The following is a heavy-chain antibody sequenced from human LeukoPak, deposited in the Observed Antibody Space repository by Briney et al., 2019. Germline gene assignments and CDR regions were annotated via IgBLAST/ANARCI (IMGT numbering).Heavy chain of an antibody. D-gene: IGHD6-19*01. CDR1: GFIFSNAW. Sequence: GGSLRLSCAASGFIFSNAWMNWVRQAPGKGLEWVGRIKTKSNGGTTDYAAPVKGRFTISRDDSKDTLYLQVNSLKTEDTAVYYCTTAGGSDWYAFDYWGQGTLVTVSS. CDR3: TTAGGSDWYAFDY. CDR2: IKTKSNGGTT. J-gene: IGHJ4*02. V-gene: IGHV3-15*07.